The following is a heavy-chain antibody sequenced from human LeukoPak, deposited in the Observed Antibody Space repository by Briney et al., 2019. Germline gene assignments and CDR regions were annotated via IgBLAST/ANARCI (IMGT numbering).Heavy chain of an antibody. CDR1: GFTFSSYR. Sequence: GGALRLSCAASGFTFSSYRMRWVRQAPGKGPEWVAVIWYDGSNKYYADAVKGRFTISRDNSKNTLYLQMNRLRAEDTAVYYCAKGDLATAGTYYFDYWGQGTLVTVSS. CDR2: IWYDGSNK. J-gene: IGHJ4*02. V-gene: IGHV3-33*06. D-gene: IGHD5-12*01. CDR3: AKGDLATAGTYYFDY.